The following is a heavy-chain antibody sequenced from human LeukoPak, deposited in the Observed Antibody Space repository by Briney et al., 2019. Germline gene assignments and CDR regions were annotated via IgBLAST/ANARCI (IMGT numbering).Heavy chain of an antibody. CDR3: ARQNDFRLDY. V-gene: IGHV5-51*01. D-gene: IGHD3-3*01. J-gene: IGHJ4*02. CDR2: IYPGDSDT. Sequence: HGESLKISCKGSGYTFSSYWIGWVRQMPGKGLEWMGIIYPGDSDTRYSPSLQGQVTISVDTSIGAAYLQWSSLKASDTAIYYCARQNDFRLDYWGQGTLVTVSS. CDR1: GYTFSSYW.